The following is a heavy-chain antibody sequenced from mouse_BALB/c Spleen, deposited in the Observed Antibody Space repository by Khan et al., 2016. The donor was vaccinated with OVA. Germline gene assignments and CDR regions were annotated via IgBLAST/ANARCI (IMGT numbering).Heavy chain of an antibody. CDR3: ARGGLALYTMDY. CDR1: GYTFTDYA. CDR2: ISTYYGDA. J-gene: IGHJ4*01. V-gene: IGHV1S137*01. Sequence: VQLQESGAELVRPGVSVKISCKGSGYTFTDYAMHWVKQSHAKSLEWIGVISTYYGDANYNQQFKGKATMTVDKSSNTAYMDLARLTSEDSAIYYCARGGLALYTMDYWGQGTSVTVSS.